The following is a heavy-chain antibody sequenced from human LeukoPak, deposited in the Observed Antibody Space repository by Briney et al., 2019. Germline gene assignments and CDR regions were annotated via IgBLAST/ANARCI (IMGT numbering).Heavy chain of an antibody. CDR3: ASGTFYCTNGVCYTWFDP. V-gene: IGHV4-4*07. CDR1: GGSISSYY. J-gene: IGHJ5*02. Sequence: SETLSLTCTVSGGSISSYYWSWIRQPAGKGLEWIGRIHTSGSTNYNPSLKSRVTMSVDTSKNQFSLKLSSVTAADTAVYYCASGTFYCTNGVCYTWFDPWGQGTLVTVSS. CDR2: IHTSGST. D-gene: IGHD2-8*01.